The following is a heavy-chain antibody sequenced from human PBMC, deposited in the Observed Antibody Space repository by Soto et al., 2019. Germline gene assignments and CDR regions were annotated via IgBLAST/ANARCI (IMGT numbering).Heavy chain of an antibody. CDR1: GGSISSGDYY. CDR2: IYYSGST. Sequence: KPSETLSLTCTVSGGSISSGDYYWSWIRQPPGKGLEWIGYIYYSGSTYYNPSLKSRVTISVDTSKSQFSLKLSSVTAADTAVYYCARGTSSSSWYPDYYGMDVWGQGTTVTVS. J-gene: IGHJ6*02. V-gene: IGHV4-30-4*01. CDR3: ARGTSSSSWYPDYYGMDV. D-gene: IGHD6-13*01.